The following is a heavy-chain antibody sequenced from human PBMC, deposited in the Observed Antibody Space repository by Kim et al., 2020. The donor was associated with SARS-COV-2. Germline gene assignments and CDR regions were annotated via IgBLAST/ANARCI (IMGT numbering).Heavy chain of an antibody. V-gene: IGHV1-18*01. CDR3: ARVGAVAGSFDY. Sequence: NYGQKFQCRVTKNTDTSTSTAYMELGSLRSDDTAVYYCARVGAVAGSFDYWGQGTLVTVSS. J-gene: IGHJ4*02. D-gene: IGHD6-19*01.